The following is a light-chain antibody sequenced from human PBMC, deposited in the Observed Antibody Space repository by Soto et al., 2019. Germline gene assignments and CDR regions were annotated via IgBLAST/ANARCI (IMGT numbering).Light chain of an antibody. V-gene: IGKV3-11*01. J-gene: IGKJ4*01. Sequence: EIVLTQSPAILSLSPGERATLSCRASQSVSSHLAWYQQKPGQAPRLLMYDTSNRATGIPARFSGSGSGTDFTLTISSLEPEDFAVYYCQQRVNWPLTFGGRTKVEIK. CDR1: QSVSSH. CDR3: QQRVNWPLT. CDR2: DTS.